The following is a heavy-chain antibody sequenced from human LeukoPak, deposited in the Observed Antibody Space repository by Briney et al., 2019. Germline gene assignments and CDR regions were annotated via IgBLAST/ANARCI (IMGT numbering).Heavy chain of an antibody. CDR2: IYSGGST. CDR1: GFTFSSHA. J-gene: IGHJ4*02. Sequence: PGGSLRLSCSVSGFTFSSHAMHWVRQAPGKGLEWVSVIYSGGSTYYADSVKGRFTISRDNSKNTLYLQMNSLRAEDTAVYYCARGTAGLLDYWGQGTLVTVSS. D-gene: IGHD2-21*02. CDR3: ARGTAGLLDY. V-gene: IGHV3-53*01.